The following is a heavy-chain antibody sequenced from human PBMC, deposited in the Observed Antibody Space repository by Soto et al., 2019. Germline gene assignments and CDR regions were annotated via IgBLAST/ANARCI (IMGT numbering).Heavy chain of an antibody. V-gene: IGHV4-4*02. J-gene: IGHJ6*03. CDR2: IYHSGST. CDR1: SGSISSSNW. CDR3: ARDLGYSEYSSPRGYMDV. D-gene: IGHD6-6*01. Sequence: NPSETLSLTCAVSSGSISSSNWWSWVRQPPGKGLEWIGEIYHSGSTNYNPSLKSRVTISVDKSKNQFSLKLSSVTAADTAVYYCARDLGYSEYSSPRGYMDVWGKGTTVTVSS.